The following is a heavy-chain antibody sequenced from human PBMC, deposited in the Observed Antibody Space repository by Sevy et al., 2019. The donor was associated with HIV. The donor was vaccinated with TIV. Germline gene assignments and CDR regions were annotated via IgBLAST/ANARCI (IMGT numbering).Heavy chain of an antibody. Sequence: GGSLRLSCAASGFTFSTYWMSWVRQAPGKGLEWVATMNQDGGGKYYVDSVKGRFTMSRDNAQNSLYLQMNSLRAEDTAVSDGLRGGGGGFSYSLDCWGQGTLVTVSS. CDR2: MNQDGGGK. J-gene: IGHJ4*02. V-gene: IGHV3-7*01. CDR3: LRGGGGGFSYSLDC. D-gene: IGHD5-18*01. CDR1: GFTFSTYW.